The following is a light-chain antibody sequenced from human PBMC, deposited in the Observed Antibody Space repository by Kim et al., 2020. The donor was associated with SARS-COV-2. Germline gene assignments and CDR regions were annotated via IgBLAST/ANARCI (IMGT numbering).Light chain of an antibody. J-gene: IGKJ2*01. CDR2: AAS. V-gene: IGKV1-39*01. CDR3: QQSYTNPYT. CDR1: ERINDY. Sequence: DIQMTQSRSPLSASVGDRVIITCRASERINDYVNWYQQKPGKAPQLLIFAASNLQDGVPSRFSGSRSGTDFTLTISSLQPEDFATYYCQQSYTNPYTFGQGTKLEI.